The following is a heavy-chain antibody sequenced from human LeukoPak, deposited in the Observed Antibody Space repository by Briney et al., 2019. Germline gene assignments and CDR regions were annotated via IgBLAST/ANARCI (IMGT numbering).Heavy chain of an antibody. D-gene: IGHD2-8*01. CDR3: ARDLRKWGVHDFDI. J-gene: IGHJ3*02. Sequence: GSSVKVSCKASGGTFSSYTISWVRQAPGQGLEWMGRIIPILGIANYAQKFQGRVTITADKSTSTAYMELSSLRSEDTAVYHCARDLRKWGVHDFDIWGQGTMVTVSS. V-gene: IGHV1-69*04. CDR2: IIPILGIA. CDR1: GGTFSSYT.